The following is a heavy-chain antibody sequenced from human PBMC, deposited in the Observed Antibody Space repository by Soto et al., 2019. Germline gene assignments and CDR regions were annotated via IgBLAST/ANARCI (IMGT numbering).Heavy chain of an antibody. J-gene: IGHJ6*02. D-gene: IGHD3-9*01. CDR3: VIRYFDWLRTSYYYGMDV. V-gene: IGHV3-64*02. CDR1: GFTFSSYA. CDR2: ISSNGGST. Sequence: GSLRLSCAASGFTFSSYAMHWVRQAPGKGLEYVSAISSNGGSTYYADSVKGRFTISRDNSKNTLYLQMGSLRAEDMAVYYCVIRYFDWLRTSYYYGMDVWGQGTTVTVSS.